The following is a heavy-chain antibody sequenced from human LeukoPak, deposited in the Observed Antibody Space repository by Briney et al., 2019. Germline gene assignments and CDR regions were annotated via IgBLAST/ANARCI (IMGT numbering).Heavy chain of an antibody. CDR1: GFTFSSYA. CDR3: AKKYYGSGSYYPNDY. J-gene: IGHJ4*02. V-gene: IGHV3-23*01. CDR2: ISGSGGST. Sequence: GGSLRLSCAASGFTFSSYAMSWVRQAPGKGLEWASAISGSGGSTYYADSVKGRFTISRDNSKNTLYLQMNSLRAEDTAVYYCAKKYYGSGSYYPNDYWGQGTLVTVSS. D-gene: IGHD3-10*01.